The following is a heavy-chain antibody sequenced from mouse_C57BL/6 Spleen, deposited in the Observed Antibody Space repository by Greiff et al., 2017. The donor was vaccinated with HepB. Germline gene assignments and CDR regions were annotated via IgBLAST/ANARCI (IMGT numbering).Heavy chain of an antibody. CDR2: IDPSDSYT. D-gene: IGHD2-3*01. CDR3: ARFDGYGDY. J-gene: IGHJ2*01. V-gene: IGHV1-69*01. CDR1: GYTFTSYW. Sequence: QVQLQQSGAELVMPGASVKLSCKASGYTFTSYWMHWVKQRPGQGLEWIGEIDPSDSYTNYNQKFKGKSTLTVDKSSSTAYMQLSSLTSEDSAVYYCARFDGYGDYWGQGTTLTVSS.